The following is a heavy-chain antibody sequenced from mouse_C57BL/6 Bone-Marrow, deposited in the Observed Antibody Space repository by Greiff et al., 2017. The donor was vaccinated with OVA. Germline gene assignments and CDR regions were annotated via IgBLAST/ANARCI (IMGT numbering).Heavy chain of an antibody. CDR1: GFSLTSYG. J-gene: IGHJ2*01. V-gene: IGHV2-2*01. CDR2: IWSGGST. Sequence: QVQLKESGPGLVQPSQSLSITCTVSGFSLTSYGVHWVRQSPGKGLEWLGVIWSGGSTDYNAAFISRLSISKDNSKSQVFFKMNSLQADDTAIYYCASPYYDYDGFDYWGQGTTLTVSS. D-gene: IGHD2-4*01. CDR3: ASPYYDYDGFDY.